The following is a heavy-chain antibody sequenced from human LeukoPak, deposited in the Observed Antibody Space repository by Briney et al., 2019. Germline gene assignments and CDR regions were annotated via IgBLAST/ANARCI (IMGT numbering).Heavy chain of an antibody. CDR3: ARDPERAAAEYFQH. CDR2: ISYDGSNK. D-gene: IGHD2-15*01. V-gene: IGHV3-30-3*01. CDR1: GFTFSSYA. J-gene: IGHJ1*01. Sequence: GRSLRLSCAASGFTFSSYAMHWVRQAPGKGLERLAVISYDGSNKYYADSVKGRFTISRDNSKNTLYLQMNSLRAEDTAVYYCARDPERAAAEYFQHWGQGTLVTVSS.